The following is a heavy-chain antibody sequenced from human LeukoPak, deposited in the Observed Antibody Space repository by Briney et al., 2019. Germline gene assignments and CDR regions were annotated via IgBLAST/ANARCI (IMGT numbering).Heavy chain of an antibody. CDR1: GFTFSSYS. Sequence: GGSLRLSCAASGFTFSSYSMNWVRQAPGKGLEWVSYISSSSSTIYYADSVKGRFTISRDNAKNLLYLQMNSLRAEDTAVYYCARSRRDARGYYYYMDVWGKGTTVTVSS. CDR2: ISSSSSTI. J-gene: IGHJ6*03. V-gene: IGHV3-48*01. D-gene: IGHD5-24*01. CDR3: ARSRRDARGYYYYMDV.